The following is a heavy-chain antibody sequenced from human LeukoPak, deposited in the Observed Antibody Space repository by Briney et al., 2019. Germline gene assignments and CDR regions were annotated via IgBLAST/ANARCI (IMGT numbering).Heavy chain of an antibody. Sequence: SVKVSCKASGGTFSSYAISWVRQAPGQGLEWMGRIIPILGIANYAQKFQGRVTITADKSTSTAYMELSSLRSEDTAVYYCARDPYSGYDHDYWGQGTLVTVSS. D-gene: IGHD5-12*01. V-gene: IGHV1-69*04. CDR1: GGTFSSYA. J-gene: IGHJ4*02. CDR3: ARDPYSGYDHDY. CDR2: IIPILGIA.